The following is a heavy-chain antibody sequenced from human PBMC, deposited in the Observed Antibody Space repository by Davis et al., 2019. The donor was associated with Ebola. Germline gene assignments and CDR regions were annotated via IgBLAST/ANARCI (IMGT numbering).Heavy chain of an antibody. CDR2: INPNSGGT. CDR1: GYTFTGYY. J-gene: IGHJ4*02. D-gene: IGHD3-10*01. Sequence: ASVKVSCKASGYTFTGYYMHWVRQAPGQGLEWMGWINPNSGGTNYAQKFQGWVTMTRDTSISTAYMELSRLRSDDTAVYYCAREVRYYGSGSYYNDYFDYWGQGTLVTVS. CDR3: AREVRYYGSGSYYNDYFDY. V-gene: IGHV1-2*04.